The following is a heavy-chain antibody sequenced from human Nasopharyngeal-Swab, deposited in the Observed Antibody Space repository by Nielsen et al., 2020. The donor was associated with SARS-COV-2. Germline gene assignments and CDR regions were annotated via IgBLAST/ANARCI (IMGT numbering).Heavy chain of an antibody. J-gene: IGHJ6*02. CDR2: IYYSGST. V-gene: IGHV4-59*01. Sequence: IRPPPGKGLEWIGYIYYSGSTNYNPSLKSRVTISVDTSKNQFSLKLSSVTAADTAVYYCARVDYYYYGMDVWGQGTTVTVSS. CDR3: ARVDYYYYGMDV.